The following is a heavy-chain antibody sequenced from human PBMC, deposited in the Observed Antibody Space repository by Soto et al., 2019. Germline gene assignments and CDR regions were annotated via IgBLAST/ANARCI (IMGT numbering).Heavy chain of an antibody. V-gene: IGHV4-4*07. CDR3: ARGKHASSGNLDY. D-gene: IGHD3-22*01. Sequence: QVQLQESGPGLVKPSETLSLTCTVSGGSISSYYWSWIRQPAGKGLEWIGRIYTSGSTNYNPYLKSRVTMSVDTSKNQFYLKMSSVTAADKAVYYCARGKHASSGNLDYWGQGNLVTVSS. CDR1: GGSISSYY. J-gene: IGHJ4*02. CDR2: IYTSGST.